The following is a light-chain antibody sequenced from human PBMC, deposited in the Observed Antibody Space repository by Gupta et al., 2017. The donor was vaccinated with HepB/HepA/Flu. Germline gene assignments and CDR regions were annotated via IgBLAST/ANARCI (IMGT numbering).Light chain of an antibody. CDR3: QRSSFFT. CDR1: QSVSSY. CDR2: DAS. J-gene: IGKJ3*01. Sequence: EIVLTQSPATLSLSPGERATLSCRASQSVSSYLAWYQQKPGQAPRLLIYDASNRATGIQARFSGSGSGTDFTLTSSSRETEDFEVYYGQRSSFFTFGHGTKVAIK. V-gene: IGKV3-11*01.